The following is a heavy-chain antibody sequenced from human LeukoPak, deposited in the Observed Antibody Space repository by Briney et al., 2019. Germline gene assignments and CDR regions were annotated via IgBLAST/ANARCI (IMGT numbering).Heavy chain of an antibody. J-gene: IGHJ3*02. CDR1: GGTFSSYA. D-gene: IGHD2-15*01. CDR3: ARCSRLVVVAATRSCAFDI. Sequence: SVKVSCKASGGTFSSYAISWVRQAPGQGLEWMGGIIPIFGTANYAQKFQGRVTITADKSTSTAYMELSSLRSEDTAVYYCARCSRLVVVAATRSCAFDIWGQGTMVTVSS. CDR2: IIPIFGTA. V-gene: IGHV1-69*06.